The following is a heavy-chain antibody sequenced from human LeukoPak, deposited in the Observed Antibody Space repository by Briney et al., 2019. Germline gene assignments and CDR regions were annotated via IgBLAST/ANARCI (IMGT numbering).Heavy chain of an antibody. Sequence: GESLKISRKASGYRFTSYWIGWVRQMPGKGLEWMGIIYSDDSDIRYSPSFQGQVTISADKSIRTAYLQWSSLKASDTAMYYCAREEGDNNRAFDPWGQGTLVTVSS. J-gene: IGHJ5*02. V-gene: IGHV5-51*01. D-gene: IGHD1-14*01. CDR2: IYSDDSDI. CDR3: AREEGDNNRAFDP. CDR1: GYRFTSYW.